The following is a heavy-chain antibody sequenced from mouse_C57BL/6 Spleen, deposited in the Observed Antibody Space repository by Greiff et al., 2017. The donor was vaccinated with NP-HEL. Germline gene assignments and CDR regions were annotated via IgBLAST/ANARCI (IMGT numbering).Heavy chain of an antibody. CDR3: ASGYQGAMDY. CDR2: IDPSDSET. Sequence: QVQLKQPGAELVRPGSSVKLSCKASGYTFTSYWMHWVKQRPIQGLEWIGNIDPSDSETHYNQKFKDKATLTVDKSSSTAYMQLSSLTSEDSAVYYCASGYQGAMDYWGQGTSVTVSS. V-gene: IGHV1-52*01. CDR1: GYTFTSYW. D-gene: IGHD2-2*01. J-gene: IGHJ4*01.